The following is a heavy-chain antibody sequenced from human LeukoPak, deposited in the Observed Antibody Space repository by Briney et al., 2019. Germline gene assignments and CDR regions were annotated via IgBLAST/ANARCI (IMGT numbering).Heavy chain of an antibody. V-gene: IGHV4-4*02. Sequence: SGTLSLTCNVSGASIISTNWWNWVRQPPGKGLGWIGEIYQSGYTKYNPSLKSRVTISVDKSKNQFSLRLNSVTAADTAVYYSARYNYGYDALDFWGQGTMVTVSS. CDR1: GASIISTNW. D-gene: IGHD5-18*01. J-gene: IGHJ3*01. CDR2: IYQSGYT. CDR3: ARYNYGYDALDF.